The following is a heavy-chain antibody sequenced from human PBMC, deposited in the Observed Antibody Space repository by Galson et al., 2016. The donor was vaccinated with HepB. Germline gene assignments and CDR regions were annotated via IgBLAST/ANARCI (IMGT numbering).Heavy chain of an antibody. CDR2: IYPGDSDT. CDR3: ARVFWPPHRDRYYYGMDV. D-gene: IGHD3-3*01. J-gene: IGHJ6*02. V-gene: IGHV5-51*01. Sequence: QSGAEVKQPGESLKISCKTPGYNLNIYWIAWVRQMPGTGPEWMGIIYPGDSDTRYSPSFQGQVSISADKSISTAYLQWSSLKASDPAMFYCARVFWPPHRDRYYYGMDVWGQGTTVTVSS. CDR1: GYNLNIYW.